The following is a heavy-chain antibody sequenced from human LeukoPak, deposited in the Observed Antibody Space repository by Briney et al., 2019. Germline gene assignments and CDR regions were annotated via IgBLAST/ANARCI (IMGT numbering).Heavy chain of an antibody. CDR3: ARGEATVTPTTDY. V-gene: IGHV3-30-3*01. J-gene: IGHJ4*02. CDR1: GFTFSSYA. CDR2: ISYDGSNK. Sequence: GGSLGLSCAASGFTFSSYAMHWVRQAPGKGLEWVAVISYDGSNKYYADSVKGRFTISRDNSKNTLYLQMNSLRAKDTAVYYCARGEATVTPTTDYWGQGTLVTVSS. D-gene: IGHD4-17*01.